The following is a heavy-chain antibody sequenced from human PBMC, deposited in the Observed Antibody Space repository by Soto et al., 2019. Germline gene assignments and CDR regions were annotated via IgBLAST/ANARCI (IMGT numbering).Heavy chain of an antibody. CDR2: INHSGST. V-gene: IGHV4-34*01. CDR1: GGSFSGYY. Sequence: SETLSLTCAVYGGSFSGYYWSWIRQPPGKGLEWIGKINHSGSTNYNPSLKSRVTRSVDTSKNELSLKVSSETAADTAVYYCALKLASIDYWGQGTLVTVSS. J-gene: IGHJ4*02. CDR3: ALKLASIDY. D-gene: IGHD1-1*01.